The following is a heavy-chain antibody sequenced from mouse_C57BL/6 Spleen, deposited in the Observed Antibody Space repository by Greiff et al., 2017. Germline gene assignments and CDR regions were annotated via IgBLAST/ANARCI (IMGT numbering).Heavy chain of an antibody. D-gene: IGHD1-1*01. V-gene: IGHV5-4*01. CDR2: ISDGGSYT. CDR3: ARGTTVVATDFDY. CDR1: GFTFRSYA. Sequence: EVQGVESGGGLVKPGGSLKLSCAASGFTFRSYAMPWVRQTPERRLEWVATISDGGSYTYYPDKLKGRFTISRDNAKNNLYLQMSHLKSEDTAMYYCARGTTVVATDFDYWGQGTTLTVSS. J-gene: IGHJ2*01.